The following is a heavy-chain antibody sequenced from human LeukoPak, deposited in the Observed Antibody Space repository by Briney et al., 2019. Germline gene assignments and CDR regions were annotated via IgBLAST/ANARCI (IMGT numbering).Heavy chain of an antibody. D-gene: IGHD1-26*01. V-gene: IGHV4-38-2*01. J-gene: IGHJ4*02. Sequence: PSETLSLTCSVSGYSISSGYYWGWIRQPPGKGLEWIGSICHSGSAYYNPSLKSRVTISVDTSKNQFSLKLSSVTAADTAVYFCAGLSGSYHYWGQGTLVTVPS. CDR1: GYSISSGYY. CDR3: AGLSGSYHY. CDR2: ICHSGSA.